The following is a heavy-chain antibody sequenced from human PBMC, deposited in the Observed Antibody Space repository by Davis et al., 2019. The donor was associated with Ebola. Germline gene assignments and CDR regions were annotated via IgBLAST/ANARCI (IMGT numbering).Heavy chain of an antibody. V-gene: IGHV1-18*01. CDR1: GYNFTTYG. Sequence: ASVKVSCKASGYNFTTYGFSWVRQAPGQGLEWMGWVSADNDDRKDAEKFQGRVTMTTDSSTSTAYMELRGLTYDDTAVYFCARARGRWDVGGYLLGHWGQGTLVTVSS. J-gene: IGHJ4*02. CDR3: ARARGRWDVGGYLLGH. CDR2: VSADNDDR. D-gene: IGHD1-26*01.